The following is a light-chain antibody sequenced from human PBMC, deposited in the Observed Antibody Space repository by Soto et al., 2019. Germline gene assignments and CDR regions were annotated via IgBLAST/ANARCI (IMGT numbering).Light chain of an antibody. Sequence: DIQMTQSPSTLSASVGDRVTITWRASQSISSWLAWYQQKPGKAPKLLIHEASRLESGVPSRFSGSESGTEFNLTISGLHAEDFATYYCQQYTNFPLTFGGATQVEIK. CDR2: EAS. CDR3: QQYTNFPLT. J-gene: IGKJ4*01. V-gene: IGKV1-5*01. CDR1: QSISSW.